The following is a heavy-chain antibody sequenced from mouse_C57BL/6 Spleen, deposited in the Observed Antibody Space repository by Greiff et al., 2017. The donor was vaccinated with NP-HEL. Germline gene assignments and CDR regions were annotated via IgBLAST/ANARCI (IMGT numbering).Heavy chain of an antibody. CDR3: ARWGGDYDEGAWVDY. J-gene: IGHJ2*01. D-gene: IGHD2-4*01. V-gene: IGHV1-52*01. CDR2: IDPSDSET. Sequence: QVQLQQPGAELVRPGSSVKLSCKASGYTFTSYWMHWVKQRPIQGLEWIGNIDPSDSETHYNQKFKDKATLTVDKSSSTAYMQLSSLTSEDSAVYYCARWGGDYDEGAWVDYWGQGTTLTVSS. CDR1: GYTFTSYW.